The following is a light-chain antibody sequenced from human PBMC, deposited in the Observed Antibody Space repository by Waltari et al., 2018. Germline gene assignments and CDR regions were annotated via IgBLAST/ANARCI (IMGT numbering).Light chain of an antibody. CDR1: NHHLGNYY. J-gene: IGLJ3*02. CDR3: GTWDISLTARQV. Sequence: QSMLTQPPSVSAAPGQRVTVSCSGDNHHLGNYYFSLSQPLPGTAPKLLIYEDDKRPSDMPDRFSASKSGTSATLAISGLQTGDEADYYCGTWDISLTARQVFGGGTKVTVL. CDR2: EDD. V-gene: IGLV1-51*02.